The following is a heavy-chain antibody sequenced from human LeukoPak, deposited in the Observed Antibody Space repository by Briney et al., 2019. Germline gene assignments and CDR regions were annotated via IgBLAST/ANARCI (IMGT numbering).Heavy chain of an antibody. CDR3: ARDYAVG. J-gene: IGHJ4*02. CDR2: IWSDGSNK. Sequence: PGGPLRLPWAASGFTFSDYAMHWFRKAPGKGLEWVAAIWSDGSNKYYADSVKGRFTISRDNSKNTLYLQMNSLRVEDTAVYYCARDYAVGWGQGTLVTVSS. CDR1: GFTFSDYA. V-gene: IGHV3-33*01. D-gene: IGHD3-16*01.